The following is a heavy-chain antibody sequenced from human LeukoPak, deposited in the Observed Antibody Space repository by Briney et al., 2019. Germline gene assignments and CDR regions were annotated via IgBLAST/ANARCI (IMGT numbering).Heavy chain of an antibody. J-gene: IGHJ3*02. CDR2: IYPGDSDT. Sequence: GESLKISCKGSGYSFTSYWIGWVRQMPGKGLEWMGIIYPGDSDTRYSPSFQGQVTISADKSTSTAYLQWSSLKASDTAMYYCARHGTAWLDAFDXXXXGXMVTVSS. D-gene: IGHD5-24*01. V-gene: IGHV5-51*01. CDR1: GYSFTSYW. CDR3: ARHGTAWLDAFDX.